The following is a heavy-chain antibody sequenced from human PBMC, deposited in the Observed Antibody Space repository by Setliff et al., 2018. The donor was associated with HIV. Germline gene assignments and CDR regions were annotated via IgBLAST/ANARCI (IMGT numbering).Heavy chain of an antibody. D-gene: IGHD3-3*01. V-gene: IGHV3-23*01. CDR3: AKEQGTIFGVIKAHFDY. CDR1: GFTFRNYK. J-gene: IGHJ4*02. Sequence: GGSLRLSCAASGFTFRNYKFNWVRQAPGRGLEWVSVITGDGSYTYYADSVKGRFTISRDNSKKTLYLQMNSLRAEDTAVYYCAKEQGTIFGVIKAHFDYWGQGALVTVSS. CDR2: ITGDGSYT.